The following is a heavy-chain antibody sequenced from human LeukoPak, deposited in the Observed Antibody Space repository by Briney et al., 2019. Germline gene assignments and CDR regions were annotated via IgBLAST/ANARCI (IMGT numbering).Heavy chain of an antibody. Sequence: GGSLRLSCAVSGFTFGTYGMHWVRQAPGKGLERVAVISYGANNKYYADSVKGRFTISRDNSNNTLYLQMDSLRAEDTAVYYCVLPVMILNGYFHHWGQGTLVTVSS. D-gene: IGHD3-3*01. V-gene: IGHV3-30*03. J-gene: IGHJ1*01. CDR3: VLPVMILNGYFHH. CDR2: ISYGANNK. CDR1: GFTFGTYG.